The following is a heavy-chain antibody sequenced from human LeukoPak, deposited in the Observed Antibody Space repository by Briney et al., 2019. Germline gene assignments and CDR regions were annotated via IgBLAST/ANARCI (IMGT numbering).Heavy chain of an antibody. Sequence: ASVKVSCKASGGTFSSYAVGWVRLTPGQGLEWLGGIIPVFGTTTYAQKFQAKVTMTADKSTNTAYLEISSLTSDDTAVYYCARCSPGDSSNFYAVLQYWGQGTLVTVSS. V-gene: IGHV1-69*06. CDR1: GGTFSSYA. D-gene: IGHD3-22*01. J-gene: IGHJ1*01. CDR3: ARCSPGDSSNFYAVLQY. CDR2: IIPVFGTT.